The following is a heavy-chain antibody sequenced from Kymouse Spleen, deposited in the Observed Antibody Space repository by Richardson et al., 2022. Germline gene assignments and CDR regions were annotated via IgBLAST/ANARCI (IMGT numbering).Heavy chain of an antibody. CDR1: GGSISSSSYY. CDR3: ARHGGSGSYSYYYYGMDV. D-gene: IGHD1-26*01. J-gene: IGHJ6*02. V-gene: IGHV4-39*01. CDR2: IYYSGST. Sequence: QLQLQESGPGLVKPSETLSLTCTVSGGSISSSSYYWGWIRQPPGKGLEWIGSIYYSGSTYYNPSLKSRVTISVDTSKNQFSLKLSSVTAADTAVYYCARHGGSGSYSYYYYGMDVWGQGTTVTVSS.